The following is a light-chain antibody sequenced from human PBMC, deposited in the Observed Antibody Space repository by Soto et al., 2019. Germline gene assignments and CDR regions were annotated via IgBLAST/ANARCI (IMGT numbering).Light chain of an antibody. V-gene: IGKV1-5*01. Sequence: DIQMTRSPSTLSASAGDRVTITCRASQSISIWLAWYQQKPGNAPQILIYDASSLESGVPSRFSGSGSGTDFTLTISCLESEDFASCYCRHYGGMWTFGQGTKVDIK. CDR2: DAS. CDR1: QSISIW. CDR3: RHYGGMWT. J-gene: IGKJ1*01.